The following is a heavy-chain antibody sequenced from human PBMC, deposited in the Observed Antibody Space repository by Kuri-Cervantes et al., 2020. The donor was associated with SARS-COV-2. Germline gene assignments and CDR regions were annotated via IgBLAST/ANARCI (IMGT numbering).Heavy chain of an antibody. CDR1: GGSISSSSYY. J-gene: IGHJ5*02. CDR2: IYYSGST. Sequence: GSLRLSCTVSGGSISSSSYYWGWIRQPPGKGLEWIRSIYYSGSTYYNPSLKSRVTISVDTSKNQFSLKLSSVTAADTAVYYCARGRLRNNWFDPWGQGTLVTVSS. D-gene: IGHD4/OR15-4a*01. CDR3: ARGRLRNNWFDP. V-gene: IGHV4-39*01.